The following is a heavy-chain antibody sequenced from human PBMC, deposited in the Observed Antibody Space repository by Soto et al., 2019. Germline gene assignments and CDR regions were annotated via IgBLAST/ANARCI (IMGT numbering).Heavy chain of an antibody. CDR2: SDPSGGDT. CDR1: GYTFNRHY. D-gene: IGHD3-22*01. Sequence: QVQLVQSGAEVRKPGASVKVSCKASGYTFNRHYIQWVRQAPGQGLEWMGMSDPSGGDTNYAKKSQGRVTLTSDTSTSTVYMKLSSLRSEDTALYYCATRRGVGLTTSSFDYWGSGTLVIVSS. CDR3: ATRRGVGLTTSSFDY. J-gene: IGHJ4*02. V-gene: IGHV1-46*02.